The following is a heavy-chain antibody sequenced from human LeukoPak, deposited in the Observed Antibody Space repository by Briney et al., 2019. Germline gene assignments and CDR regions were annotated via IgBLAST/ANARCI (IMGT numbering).Heavy chain of an antibody. CDR1: GYYITSYG. CDR2: ISDYNDNT. V-gene: IGHV1-18*04. CDR3: ARVLGMNWFDP. Sequence: ASAQVSCKASGYYITSYGISWVRHPPGQGLEWMAWISDYNDNTNYAHQPQGSLTMTTDTSTSTAYMELRSLRSDDTALYYCARVLGMNWFDPGGQGTLVTVTA. J-gene: IGHJ5*02.